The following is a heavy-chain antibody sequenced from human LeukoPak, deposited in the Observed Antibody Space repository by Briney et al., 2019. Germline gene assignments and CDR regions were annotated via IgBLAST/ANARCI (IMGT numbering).Heavy chain of an antibody. J-gene: IGHJ1*01. CDR1: GFTFINYW. CDR2: ISSSSSTI. Sequence: PGGSLRLSCAGSGFTFINYWMNWVRQAPGKGLEWVSYISSSSSTIYYADSVKGRFTISRDNAKNSLYLQMNSLRAEDTAVYYCAREGLPDCYDSSGYYPEYFQHWGQGTLVTVSS. V-gene: IGHV3-48*01. CDR3: AREGLPDCYDSSGYYPEYFQH. D-gene: IGHD3-22*01.